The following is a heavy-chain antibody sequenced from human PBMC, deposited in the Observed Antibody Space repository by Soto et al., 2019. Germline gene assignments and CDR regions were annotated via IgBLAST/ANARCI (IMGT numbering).Heavy chain of an antibody. V-gene: IGHV3-13*01. J-gene: IGHJ6*02. CDR2: IGTAGDT. Sequence: GGSLRLSCAASGFTFSSYDMHWVRQATGKGLEWVSAIGTAGDTYYPGSVKGRFTISRENAKNSLYLQMNSLRAGDTAVYYCARGGCSSTSCYTSYYYGMDVWGQGTTVTVSS. CDR1: GFTFSSYD. D-gene: IGHD2-2*02. CDR3: ARGGCSSTSCYTSYYYGMDV.